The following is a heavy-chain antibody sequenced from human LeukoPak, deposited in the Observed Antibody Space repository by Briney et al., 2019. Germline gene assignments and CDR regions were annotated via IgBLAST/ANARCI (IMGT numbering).Heavy chain of an antibody. D-gene: IGHD3-10*01. J-gene: IGHJ4*02. CDR2: IYTRGST. Sequence: PSETLSLTCSVSGGSISGGSYYWSWIRQPAGKGLEWIGRIYTRGSTNYNPSLKSRVIISVDTSKNQFSLKLTSVTAADTAVYYCATGLLWFGEVDYWGQGTLVTVSS. CDR3: ATGLLWFGEVDY. CDR1: GGSISGGSYY. V-gene: IGHV4-61*02.